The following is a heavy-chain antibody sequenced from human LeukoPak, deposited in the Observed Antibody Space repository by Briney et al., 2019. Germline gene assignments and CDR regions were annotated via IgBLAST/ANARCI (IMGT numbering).Heavy chain of an antibody. CDR1: GYTFTGYY. CDR2: INPNSSGT. CDR3: ARGSNPPTYDFWSGYYYYYYYMDV. Sequence: ASVKVSCKASGYTFTGYYMHWVRQAPGQGLEWMGWINPNSSGTNYAQKFQGRVTMTRDTSISTAYMELSRLRSDDTAVYYCARGSNPPTYDFWSGYYYYYYYMDVWGKGTTVTVSS. V-gene: IGHV1-2*02. J-gene: IGHJ6*03. D-gene: IGHD3-3*01.